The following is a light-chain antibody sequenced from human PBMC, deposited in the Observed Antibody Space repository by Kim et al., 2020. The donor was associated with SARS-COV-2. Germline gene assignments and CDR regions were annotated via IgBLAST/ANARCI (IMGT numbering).Light chain of an antibody. V-gene: IGKV3-20*01. CDR3: QQYGGSPRT. Sequence: SPGERGTLSCSACQSVASTSLGWYQQKPGQAPRLLIYGASNRATGIPDRFSGSGSGTDFTLTISRLEPEDFAVYYCQQYGGSPRTFGQGTKVDIK. CDR1: QSVASTS. J-gene: IGKJ1*01. CDR2: GAS.